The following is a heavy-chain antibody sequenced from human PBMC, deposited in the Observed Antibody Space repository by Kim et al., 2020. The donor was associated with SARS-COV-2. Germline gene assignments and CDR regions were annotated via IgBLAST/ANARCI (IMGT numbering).Heavy chain of an antibody. D-gene: IGHD3-22*01. V-gene: IGHV1-58*01. CDR1: GFTFTSSA. CDR3: AAIYYYDSSGYARDY. Sequence: SVKVSCKASGFTFTSSAVQWVRQARGQRLEWIGWIVVGSGNTNYAQKFQERVTITRYMSTSTAYMELSSLRSEDTAVYYCAAIYYYDSSGYARDYWGQGTLVTVSS. CDR2: IVVGSGNT. J-gene: IGHJ4*02.